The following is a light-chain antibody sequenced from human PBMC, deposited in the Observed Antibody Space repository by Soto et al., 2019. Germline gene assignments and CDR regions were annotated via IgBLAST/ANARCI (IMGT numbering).Light chain of an antibody. Sequence: EIVMTQSPATLSASPGERATLSCTASQSVSSNLAWYQQKPGQAPRLLIYGASTRATGIPARFSGSGSGTEFTLSISSLQSEDFAVYYCQQYNTWPPTNTFGQGAKLEIK. V-gene: IGKV3-15*01. J-gene: IGKJ2*01. CDR1: QSVSSN. CDR3: QQYNTWPPTNT. CDR2: GAS.